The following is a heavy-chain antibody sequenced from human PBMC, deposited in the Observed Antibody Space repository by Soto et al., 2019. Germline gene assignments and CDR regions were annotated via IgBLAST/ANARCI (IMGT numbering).Heavy chain of an antibody. CDR1: GGSISSYY. CDR2: IYYSGST. V-gene: IGHV4-59*01. J-gene: IGHJ5*02. Sequence: SETLCLTCNVSGGSISSYYWSWIRQPPGKGLEWIGYIYYSGSTNYNPSLKSRVTISVDTSKNQFSLKLSSVTAADTAVYYCAREKDYGDYVFRWFDPWGQGTLVTVSS. CDR3: AREKDYGDYVFRWFDP. D-gene: IGHD4-17*01.